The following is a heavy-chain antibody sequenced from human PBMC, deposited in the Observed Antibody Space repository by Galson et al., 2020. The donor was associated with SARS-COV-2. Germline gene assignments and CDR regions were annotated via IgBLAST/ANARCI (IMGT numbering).Heavy chain of an antibody. CDR1: GITLRDYT. CDR2: ISSNAGST. CDR3: VKGWSTSGWPYDCAL. V-gene: IGHV3-64D*06. D-gene: IGHD2-2*01. Sequence: GGPLRSSCSASGITLRDYTVYWVRQAPGKGLEYVSVISSNAGSTYYADSVKGRFTIPRDNSKNTVGLQMSRLRAEDTALYYCVKGWSTSGWPYDCALWGQGTLGTVSS. J-gene: IGHJ1*01.